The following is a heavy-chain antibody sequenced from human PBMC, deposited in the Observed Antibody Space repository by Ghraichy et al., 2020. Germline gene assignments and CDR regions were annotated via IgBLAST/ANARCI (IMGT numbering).Heavy chain of an antibody. J-gene: IGHJ4*02. CDR3: AKSGSSSGYSPVDY. CDR1: GFTFSSYA. D-gene: IGHD3-22*01. CDR2: ISGGGDSP. V-gene: IGHV3-23*01. Sequence: GGSLRLSCAASGFTFSSYAISWVRQAPGKGLECVSSISGGGDSPYYADSVKGRFTISRDNSKNTVYLQMNSLRAEDTAVYYCAKSGSSSGYSPVDYWGQGPLVTVSS.